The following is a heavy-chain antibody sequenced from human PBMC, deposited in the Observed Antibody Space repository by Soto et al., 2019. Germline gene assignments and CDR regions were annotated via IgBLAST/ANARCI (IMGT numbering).Heavy chain of an antibody. CDR1: GFTFSSYA. J-gene: IGHJ4*02. Sequence: PGGSLRLSCAASGFTFSSYAMHWVRQAPGKGLEWVAVISYDGSNKYYADSVKGRFTISRDNSKNTLYLQMNSLRAEDTAVYYCARDMDGYENGIDYWGQGTLVTVS. D-gene: IGHD5-12*01. V-gene: IGHV3-30-3*01. CDR3: ARDMDGYENGIDY. CDR2: ISYDGSNK.